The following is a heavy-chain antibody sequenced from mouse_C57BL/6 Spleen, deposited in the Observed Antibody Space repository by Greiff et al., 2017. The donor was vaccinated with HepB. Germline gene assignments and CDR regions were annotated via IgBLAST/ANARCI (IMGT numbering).Heavy chain of an antibody. Sequence: EVQLQQSGPELVKPGASVKISCKASGYSFTDYNMNWVKQSNGKGLEWIGVINPNYGTTSYNQKFKGKATLTVDQSSSTAYMQLNSLKSEDSVVYYCARSYYSNYYAMDYWGQGTSVTVSS. D-gene: IGHD2-5*01. CDR2: INPNYGTT. CDR3: ARSYYSNYYAMDY. V-gene: IGHV1-39*01. CDR1: GYSFTDYN. J-gene: IGHJ4*01.